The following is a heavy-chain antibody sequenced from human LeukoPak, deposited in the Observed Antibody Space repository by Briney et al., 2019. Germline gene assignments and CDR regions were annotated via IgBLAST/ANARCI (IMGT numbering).Heavy chain of an antibody. J-gene: IGHJ4*02. CDR3: ASRDYFDY. Sequence: GGSLRLSCAASGFTVSSNYMSWVRQAPGKGLEWVSVIFSGGTTYYADSVKGRFTISRDNAKNSLYLQMNSLRDEDTAVYYCASRDYFDYWGQGTLVTVSS. CDR2: IFSGGTT. CDR1: GFTVSSNY. V-gene: IGHV3-53*01.